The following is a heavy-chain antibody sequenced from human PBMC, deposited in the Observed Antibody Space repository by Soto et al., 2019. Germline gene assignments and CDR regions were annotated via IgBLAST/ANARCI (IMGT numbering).Heavy chain of an antibody. CDR1: GGSISSYY. Sequence: QVQLQESGPGLVKPSETLSLTCTVSGGSISSYYWIWIRQPPGKGLEWIGYIYYSGSTNYNPSLKSRVTISVDTSKNQFSLKLSSVTAADTAVYYCARVPRNAAGLFDYWGQVTLVTVSS. D-gene: IGHD6-19*01. J-gene: IGHJ4*02. V-gene: IGHV4-59*01. CDR3: ARVPRNAAGLFDY. CDR2: IYYSGST.